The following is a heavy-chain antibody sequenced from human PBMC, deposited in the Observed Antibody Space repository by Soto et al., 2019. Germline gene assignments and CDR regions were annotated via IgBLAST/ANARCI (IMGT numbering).Heavy chain of an antibody. CDR2: IYRTGST. J-gene: IGHJ4*02. Sequence: SETLSLTCVVSGGSFTSNNWWTWVRQPPGQGLEWIGEIYRTGSTNYNPSLKSRVTISLDKSENQFSLKVTSLTAADTAVYYCASRDPGTSVDYWGQGTLVTVSS. CDR1: GGSFTSNNW. V-gene: IGHV4-4*02. D-gene: IGHD1-7*01. CDR3: ASRDPGTSVDY.